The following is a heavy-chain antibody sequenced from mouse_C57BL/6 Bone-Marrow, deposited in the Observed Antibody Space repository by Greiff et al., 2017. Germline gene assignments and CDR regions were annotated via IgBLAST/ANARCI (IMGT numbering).Heavy chain of an antibody. Sequence: VQLQQSGAELARPGASVKLSCKASGYTFTSYGISWVKQRTGQGLEWIGVIYPRSGNTYYNEKFKGKATLTADKSSSTAYMELSSRTSEDPAVYSGARERYYVGRGYWYFDVWGTGTTVTVSS. CDR3: ARERYYVGRGYWYFDV. J-gene: IGHJ1*03. V-gene: IGHV1-81*01. CDR1: GYTFTSYG. D-gene: IGHD1-1*01. CDR2: IYPRSGNT.